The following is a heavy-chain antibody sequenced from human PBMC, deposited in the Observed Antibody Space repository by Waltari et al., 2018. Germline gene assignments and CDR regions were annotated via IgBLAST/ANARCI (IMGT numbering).Heavy chain of an antibody. V-gene: IGHV3-30-3*01. CDR1: GFTFSSSA. J-gene: IGHJ4*02. CDR3: ARVVYYDSSGYYDY. D-gene: IGHD3-22*01. Sequence: QGQLVESGGGVVQPGRSLRLSCAASGFTFSSSAMHWVRQAPGKGLEWVAVISYDGSNKYYADSVKGRFTISRDNSKNTLYLQMNSLRAEDTAVYYCARVVYYDSSGYYDYWGQGTLVTVSS. CDR2: ISYDGSNK.